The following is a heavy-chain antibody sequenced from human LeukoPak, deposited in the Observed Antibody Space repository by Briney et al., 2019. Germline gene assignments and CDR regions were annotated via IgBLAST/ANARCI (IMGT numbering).Heavy chain of an antibody. V-gene: IGHV4-31*03. CDR1: GGSISSGGYY. CDR3: ARGPLNTGTPSPGQLYWFDL. Sequence: SETLSLTCTVSGGSISSGGYYWSWIRQHPGKGLEWIGYIYYSGSTYYNPSLKSRVTISVDTSKNQFSLKLSSVTAADTAVYYCARGPLNTGTPSPGQLYWFDLWGQGTLVTVSS. J-gene: IGHJ5*02. D-gene: IGHD1-1*01. CDR2: IYYSGST.